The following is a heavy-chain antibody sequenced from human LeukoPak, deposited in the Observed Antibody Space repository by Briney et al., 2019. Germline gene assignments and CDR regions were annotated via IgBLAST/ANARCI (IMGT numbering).Heavy chain of an antibody. V-gene: IGHV3-74*01. CDR1: GFTFSSYW. CDR3: ARGFGSGGSKPFGY. CDR2: INSDGSST. J-gene: IGHJ4*02. Sequence: GVSLRLSCAASGFTFSSYWMHWVRQAPGKGLVWVSRINSDGSSTYYADSVKGRFTISRDNAKNTMHLQMNSLRAEDTAVYYCARGFGSGGSKPFGYWGQGTLVTVSS. D-gene: IGHD3-10*01.